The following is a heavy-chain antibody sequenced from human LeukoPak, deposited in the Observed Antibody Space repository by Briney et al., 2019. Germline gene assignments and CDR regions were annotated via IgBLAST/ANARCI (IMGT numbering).Heavy chain of an antibody. CDR2: IYYSGTT. V-gene: IGHV4-59*12. CDR3: ARDQRAPDYYDSSGYYYDTGGFDY. D-gene: IGHD3-22*01. Sequence: SETLSLTCTVSGGSIGTYSWNWIRQPPGKGLEWIGYIYYSGTTNYNPSLKSRVTISVDTSKNQFSLKLSSVTAADTAVYYCARDQRAPDYYDSSGYYYDTGGFDYWGQGTLVTVSS. CDR1: GGSIGTYS. J-gene: IGHJ4*02.